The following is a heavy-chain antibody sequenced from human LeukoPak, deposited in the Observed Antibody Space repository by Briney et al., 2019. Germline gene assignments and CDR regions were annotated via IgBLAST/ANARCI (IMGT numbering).Heavy chain of an antibody. CDR2: ITSSSSTL. CDR1: EFSFSTYS. Sequence: GSLSLSFAASEFSFSTYSMNWVRQAPGKGQEWVSYITSSSSTLYYADSVKGRFTISRDNAKNSLYLQMNSLRDEDTAVYYCARGRRETGYASFDYWGQGTLVTVS. J-gene: IGHJ4*02. CDR3: ARGRRETGYASFDY. V-gene: IGHV3-48*02. D-gene: IGHD2-15*01.